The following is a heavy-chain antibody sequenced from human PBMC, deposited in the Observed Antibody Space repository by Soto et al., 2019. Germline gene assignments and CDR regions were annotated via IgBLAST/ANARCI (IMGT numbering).Heavy chain of an antibody. D-gene: IGHD7-27*01. V-gene: IGHV3-33*01. CDR1: GFTFSSYG. J-gene: IGHJ4*02. CDR2: IWYDGSNK. Sequence: QVQLVESGGGVVQPGRSLRLSCAASGFTFSSYGIHWVRQAPGKGLEWVAVIWYDGSNKYYADSVKGRFTISRDNSKNTLYLQMNSLRAEDTAVYYCARGVGKTDYWGQGTLVTVSS. CDR3: ARGVGKTDY.